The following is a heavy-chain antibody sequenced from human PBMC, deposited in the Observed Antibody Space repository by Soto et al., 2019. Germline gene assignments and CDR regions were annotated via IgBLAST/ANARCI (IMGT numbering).Heavy chain of an antibody. CDR2: ISYDGNSK. J-gene: IGHJ4*02. CDR1: GFIFSNYA. Sequence: QVQLVESGGGVVQPGRSLRLSCAASGFIFSNYAMFWVRQAPGKGLEGVAVISYDGNSKSYADSVKGRFTISRDNSKNMLYLQLNSLRDEDTALYYCARNRYSGTYRYSFDHWGQGTLVTVSS. D-gene: IGHD1-26*01. V-gene: IGHV3-30-3*01. CDR3: ARNRYSGTYRYSFDH.